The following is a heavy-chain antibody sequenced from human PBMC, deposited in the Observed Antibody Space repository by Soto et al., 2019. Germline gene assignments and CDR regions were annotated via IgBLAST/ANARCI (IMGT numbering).Heavy chain of an antibody. Sequence: LRLSCAASGFTSKIYGMHWVRQAPGKGLEWVALILYDGSKKYYTDSVKGRFTISRDNSKNTLYLQMNSLTAEDTAVYYCAKGDGRNSVDYWGQGTLVTVSS. J-gene: IGHJ4*02. V-gene: IGHV3-30*18. CDR2: ILYDGSKK. CDR1: GFTSKIYG. D-gene: IGHD2-21*01. CDR3: AKGDGRNSVDY.